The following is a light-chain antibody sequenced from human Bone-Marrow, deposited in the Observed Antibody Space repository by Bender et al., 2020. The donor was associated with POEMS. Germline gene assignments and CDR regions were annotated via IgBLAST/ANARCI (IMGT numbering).Light chain of an antibody. Sequence: QSALTQPASMSGSPGQSITISCSGTSSDIGDSHYVSWYQQHPGKAPKLLIYDDSDRPSGISVRFSGSKSGNTASLSISGLQADEEADYYCSSYTSRSTVVFGGGTKVTIL. V-gene: IGLV2-14*03. CDR1: SSDIGDSHY. CDR2: DDS. J-gene: IGLJ3*02. CDR3: SSYTSRSTVV.